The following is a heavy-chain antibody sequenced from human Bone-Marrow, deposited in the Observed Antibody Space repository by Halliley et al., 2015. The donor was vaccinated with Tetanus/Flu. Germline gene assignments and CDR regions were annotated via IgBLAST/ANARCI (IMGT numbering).Heavy chain of an antibody. V-gene: IGHV4-31*03. CDR1: GVAISSGGYY. Sequence: TLSLTCTVSGVAISSGGYYWSWIRQPPGKGLEWIGYIYYRGSTYYNPSLKSRVTISVDTSKNQLSVKLSSVTAADTAVYYCARGLLTFGGAMDYFDYWGQGTLVTVSS. CDR3: ARGLLTFGGAMDYFDY. CDR2: IYYRGST. D-gene: IGHD3-16*01. J-gene: IGHJ4*02.